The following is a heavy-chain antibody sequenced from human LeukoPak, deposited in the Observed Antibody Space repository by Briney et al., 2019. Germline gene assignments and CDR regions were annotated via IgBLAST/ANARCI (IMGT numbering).Heavy chain of an antibody. CDR2: ISAYNGNT. CDR3: ARDPNIPDADAFDI. CDR1: GYTFTSYG. Sequence: ASVKVSCKASGYTFTSYGISWVRQAPGQGLGWMGWISAYNGNTNYAQKLQGRVTMTTDTSTSTAYMELRSLRSDDTAVYYCARDPNIPDADAFDIWGQGTMVTVSS. V-gene: IGHV1-18*01. J-gene: IGHJ3*02.